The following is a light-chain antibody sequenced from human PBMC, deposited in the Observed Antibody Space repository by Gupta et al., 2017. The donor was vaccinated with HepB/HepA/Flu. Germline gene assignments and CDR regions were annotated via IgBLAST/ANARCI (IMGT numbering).Light chain of an antibody. CDR1: NNNVGYHG. V-gene: IGLV10-54*04. CDR3: SAWDTSVRAWV. Sequence: QAGLTQPPSVSKALRQTATLTCTGNNNNVGYHGVAWLQQHQGHRPKLLSYRNNNRPSGISERFSASRSGNAASLTISGLQPEDEADYYCSAWDTSVRAWVFGGGTKLTVL. CDR2: RNN. J-gene: IGLJ3*02.